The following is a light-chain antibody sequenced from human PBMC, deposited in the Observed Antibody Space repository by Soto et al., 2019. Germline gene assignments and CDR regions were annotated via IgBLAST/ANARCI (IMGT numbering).Light chain of an antibody. CDR3: QHRMNWPLT. Sequence: IVMTQSPATLSVSQGETATLSCRASQSVSNRLAWYQQKPGQAPRLLIYGASNRATGIPARFSGSGSETDFTLTISSLEPEDFAVYYCQHRMNWPLTFGQGTKVDIK. CDR1: QSVSNR. V-gene: IGKV3-11*01. J-gene: IGKJ1*01. CDR2: GAS.